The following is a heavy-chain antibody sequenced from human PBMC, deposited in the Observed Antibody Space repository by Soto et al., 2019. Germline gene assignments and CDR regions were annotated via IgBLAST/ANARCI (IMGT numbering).Heavy chain of an antibody. CDR3: ARTVDGSGYISSLYFDS. D-gene: IGHD3-22*01. CDR1: GGSISSGNFY. CDR2: IYYGGIT. J-gene: IGHJ4*02. V-gene: IGHV4-31*03. Sequence: QVQLQESGPGLVKPSQTLSLTCTVSGGSISSGNFYWSWIRQYPGKGLEWIGYIYYGGITYYNPSLKSRVTISADTSKNQFSLNLRSVTAADTAVYYCARTVDGSGYISSLYFDSWGQGTLVTVSS.